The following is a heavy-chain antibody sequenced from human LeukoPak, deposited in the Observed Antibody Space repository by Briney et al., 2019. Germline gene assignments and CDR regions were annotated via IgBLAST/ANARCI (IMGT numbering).Heavy chain of an antibody. CDR2: IRYDGSNK. Sequence: GGSLRLSCAASGFTFSSYGMHWVRQAPGKGLEWVAFIRYDGSNKYYADSVKGRFTISRDNSENTLYLQMNSLRAEDTAVYYCARGPYSSRHFDYWGQGTLVTVSS. V-gene: IGHV3-30*02. D-gene: IGHD6-13*01. CDR3: ARGPYSSRHFDY. CDR1: GFTFSSYG. J-gene: IGHJ4*02.